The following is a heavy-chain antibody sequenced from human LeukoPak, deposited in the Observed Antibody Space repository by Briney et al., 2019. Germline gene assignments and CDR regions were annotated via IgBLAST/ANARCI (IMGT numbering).Heavy chain of an antibody. CDR3: ARHRKVEPTAIGY. CDR1: GGSISSRSYY. CDR2: IYYSGTT. V-gene: IGHV4-39*01. J-gene: IGHJ4*02. D-gene: IGHD2-2*02. Sequence: PSETLSLTCTASGGSISSRSYYWGWIRQPPGKGLEWIGSIYYSGTTYYKPSLKSRVTISVDTSKNQFSLRLASVTAADTAVYYCARHRKVEPTAIGYWGQGTLVTVSS.